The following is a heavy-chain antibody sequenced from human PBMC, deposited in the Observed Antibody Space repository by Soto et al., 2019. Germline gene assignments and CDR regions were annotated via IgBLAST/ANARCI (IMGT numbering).Heavy chain of an antibody. Sequence: SETLSLTCAVSGGSISSGGYSWSWIRQPPGKGLEWIGYIYHSGSTYYNPSPKSRVTISVDRSKNQFSLKLSSVTAADTAVYYCARGQVVAAKHWGQGTLVTVS. V-gene: IGHV4-30-2*01. D-gene: IGHD2-15*01. CDR2: IYHSGST. J-gene: IGHJ4*02. CDR3: ARGQVVAAKH. CDR1: GGSISSGGYS.